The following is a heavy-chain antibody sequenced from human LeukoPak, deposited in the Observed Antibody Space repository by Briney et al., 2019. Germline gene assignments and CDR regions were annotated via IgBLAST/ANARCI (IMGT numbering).Heavy chain of an antibody. D-gene: IGHD5-18*01. Sequence: HPGGSLRLSCAASGFTFSSYEMNWVRQAPGKGLEWVSYISSSGSTIYYADSVKGRFTISRDNAKDSLYLQMNSLRAEDTAVYYCARDPYSYGPRNFDYWGQGTLVTVSS. J-gene: IGHJ4*02. CDR1: GFTFSSYE. CDR2: ISSSGSTI. V-gene: IGHV3-48*03. CDR3: ARDPYSYGPRNFDY.